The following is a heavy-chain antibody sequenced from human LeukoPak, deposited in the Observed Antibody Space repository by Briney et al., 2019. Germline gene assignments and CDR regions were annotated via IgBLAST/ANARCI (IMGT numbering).Heavy chain of an antibody. J-gene: IGHJ6*02. Sequence: PSETLSLICAVYGGSFSGYYWSWIRQPPGKGLEWIGEINHSGSTNYNPSLKSRVTISVDTSKNQFSLKLSSVTAADTAVYYCARVNVDTAMITEDYYYYGMDVWGQGTTVTVSS. CDR1: GGSFSGYY. CDR2: INHSGST. V-gene: IGHV4-34*01. D-gene: IGHD5-18*01. CDR3: ARVNVDTAMITEDYYYYGMDV.